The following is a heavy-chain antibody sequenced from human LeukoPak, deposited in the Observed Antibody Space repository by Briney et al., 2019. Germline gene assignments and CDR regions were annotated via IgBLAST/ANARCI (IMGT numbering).Heavy chain of an antibody. D-gene: IGHD6-6*01. CDR2: IIPIFGTA. CDR3: ARGTRSSSSPSHFAY. J-gene: IGHJ4*02. Sequence: SVKVSCKASGGTFSSYAISWVRQAPGQGLEWMGEIIPIFGTANYAQKFQGRVTITTDESTSTAYMELSSLRSEDTAVYYCARGTRSSSSPSHFAYWGQGTLVTVSS. V-gene: IGHV1-69*05. CDR1: GGTFSSYA.